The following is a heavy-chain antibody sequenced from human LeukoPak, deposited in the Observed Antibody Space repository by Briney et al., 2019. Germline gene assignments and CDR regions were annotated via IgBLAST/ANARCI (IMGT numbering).Heavy chain of an antibody. CDR3: ARVGAVGGVFRAFDI. V-gene: IGHV3-66*01. Sequence: GGSLRLSCAASGFTVSSNYMSWVRQAPGKGLEWVSVFYGGGSTYYADSVKGRFTISRDNSKNTLYLQMDSLRAEDTAVYYCARVGAVGGVFRAFDIWGQGTMVTVSS. CDR1: GFTVSSNY. J-gene: IGHJ3*02. CDR2: FYGGGST. D-gene: IGHD3-16*01.